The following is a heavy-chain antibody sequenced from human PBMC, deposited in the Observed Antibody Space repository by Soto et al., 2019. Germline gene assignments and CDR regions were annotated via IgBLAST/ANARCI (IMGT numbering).Heavy chain of an antibody. CDR2: MNPNSGNT. J-gene: IGHJ4*02. D-gene: IGHD6-19*01. CDR1: GYTCTSYN. Sequence: QVQLVQSGAEVKKPGASVKVSCKASGYTCTSYNINWVRLATGQGLEWMGWMNPNSGNTGYAQKFQDRVTMTSDNSISTAYMELSSLRSEDTAVYYCASGREDSSVQIAYWGQGTLVTVSS. V-gene: IGHV1-8*01. CDR3: ASGREDSSVQIAY.